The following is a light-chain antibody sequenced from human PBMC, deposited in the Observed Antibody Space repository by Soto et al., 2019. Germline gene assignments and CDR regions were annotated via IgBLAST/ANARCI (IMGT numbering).Light chain of an antibody. CDR2: GAS. V-gene: IGKV3D-15*03. CDR1: QSVSSD. J-gene: IGKJ1*01. CDR3: HQYGNSPQT. Sequence: EIVMTQSPATLSVSPGERATLSCRASQSVSSDLAWYHQKPGQAPRLLIYGASSRATGIPDRFSGSGSGTVFTLTINILGPDDFAVYYCHQYGNSPQTFGQGTKVDIK.